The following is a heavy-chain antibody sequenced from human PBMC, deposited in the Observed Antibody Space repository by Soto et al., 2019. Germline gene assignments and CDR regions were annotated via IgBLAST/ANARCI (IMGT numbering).Heavy chain of an antibody. Sequence: PSETLSLTCTVSGGSISSYSWSWIRQPPGKGLEWSGYIDYSVSTNYNPSLKIRVTISIDTSKNQVALKMSSVTAADTAIYYCARFWTTDDYFDDWGKGTLVTVSS. CDR1: GGSISSYS. CDR3: ARFWTTDDYFDD. J-gene: IGHJ4*02. D-gene: IGHD1-1*01. CDR2: IDYSVST. V-gene: IGHV4-59*01.